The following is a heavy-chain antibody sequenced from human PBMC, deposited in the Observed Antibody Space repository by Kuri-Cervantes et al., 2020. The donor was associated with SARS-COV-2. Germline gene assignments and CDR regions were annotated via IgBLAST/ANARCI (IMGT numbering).Heavy chain of an antibody. J-gene: IGHJ4*02. CDR1: EIIFSTCG. CDR3: AKNHGGGYDFSIHFDTYFDY. Sequence: GESLKISRAASEIIFSTCGMHWVRQAPGKGLEWVAFIRYDGSESHYGASVKGRVTISRDNSKNTLYLQMNSLRPEDTAVYYCAKNHGGGYDFSIHFDTYFDYWGQGTLVTVSS. CDR2: IRYDGSES. D-gene: IGHD3-3*01. V-gene: IGHV3-30*02.